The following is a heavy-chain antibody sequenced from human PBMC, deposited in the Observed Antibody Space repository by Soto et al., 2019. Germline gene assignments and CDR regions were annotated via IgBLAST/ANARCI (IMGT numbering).Heavy chain of an antibody. D-gene: IGHD5-18*01. Sequence: PSETLSLTCTVSGGSISSYYWSWIRQPPGKGLEWIGDIYYSGSTNYNPSLKSRVTISVDTSKNQFSLKLSSVTAADTAVYYCARSGGYSYGYKYNYYGMDVWGQGTTVTVSS. CDR2: IYYSGST. CDR1: GGSISSYY. CDR3: ARSGGYSYGYKYNYYGMDV. V-gene: IGHV4-59*01. J-gene: IGHJ6*02.